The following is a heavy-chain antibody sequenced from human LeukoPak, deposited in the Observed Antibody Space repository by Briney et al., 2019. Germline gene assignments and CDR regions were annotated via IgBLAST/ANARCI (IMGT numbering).Heavy chain of an antibody. J-gene: IGHJ3*02. CDR1: GFTFSSYS. CDR3: GRVGGRSKAAKGDAFDI. Sequence: GGSLRLSCAASGFTFSSYSMNWVRQAPGKGLEWVSSISSGSTYMYYADSVKGRFSISRDNVQNSMYLQMNSVRAEDTAVYYCGRVGGRSKAAKGDAFDIWGQGTMVVVSS. D-gene: IGHD6-6*01. V-gene: IGHV3-21*01. CDR2: ISSGSTYM.